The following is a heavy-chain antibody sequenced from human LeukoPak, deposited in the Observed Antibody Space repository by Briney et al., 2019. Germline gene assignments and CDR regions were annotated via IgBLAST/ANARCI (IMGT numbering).Heavy chain of an antibody. CDR1: GGSFSGYY. CDR3: ARGNPSSGDAFDI. Sequence: SETLSLTCAVYGGSFSGYYWSWIRQPPGKGLEWIGEINHSGSTNYNPSLKSRVTISVDTSKNQFSLKLSSVTASDTAVYYCARGNPSSGDAFDIWGRGTKVTVSS. D-gene: IGHD6-19*01. J-gene: IGHJ3*02. V-gene: IGHV4-34*01. CDR2: INHSGST.